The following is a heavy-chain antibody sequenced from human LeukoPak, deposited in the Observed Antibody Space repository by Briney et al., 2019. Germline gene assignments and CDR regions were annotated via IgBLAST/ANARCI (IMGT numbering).Heavy chain of an antibody. CDR2: ISGSCGST. Sequence: GGSLRLSCAASGFTFSSYAMSWVRQAPGKGLEWVSAISGSCGSTYYADSVKGRFTISRDNSKNTLYLQLTSLRAEDKAVYYCAIGAGMDVWGKGTTVTVSS. V-gene: IGHV3-23*01. J-gene: IGHJ6*04. CDR3: AIGAGMDV. CDR1: GFTFSSYA.